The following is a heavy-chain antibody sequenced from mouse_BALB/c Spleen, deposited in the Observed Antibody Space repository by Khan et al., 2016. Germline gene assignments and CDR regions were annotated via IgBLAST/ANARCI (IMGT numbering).Heavy chain of an antibody. CDR3: ATTTVVATKYFDV. J-gene: IGHJ1*01. CDR2: ISYSGST. D-gene: IGHD1-1*01. V-gene: IGHV3-2*02. Sequence: EVQLQESGPGLVKPSQSLSLTCTVTGYSITSDYAWNWIRQFPGNKLEWMGYISYSGSTSYNPSLKSRISITRDTSTNQFFLQLNSVTTEDTATYDCATTTVVATKYFDVWGAGTTVTVSS. CDR1: GYSITSDYA.